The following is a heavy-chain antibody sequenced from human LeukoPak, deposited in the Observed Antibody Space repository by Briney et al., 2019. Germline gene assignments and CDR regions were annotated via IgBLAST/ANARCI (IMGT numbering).Heavy chain of an antibody. V-gene: IGHV3-7*03. J-gene: IGHJ4*02. CDR3: AREVVATASAFDC. Sequence: GGSLRFSCAVSGFTFSSYWMNWARQAPGKGPEWVASINHNGNVNYYVDSVKGRFTISRDNARNSLYLQISSLRAEDTAVYYCAREVVATASAFDCWGQGTLVTVSS. D-gene: IGHD2-21*01. CDR1: GFTFSSYW. CDR2: INHNGNVN.